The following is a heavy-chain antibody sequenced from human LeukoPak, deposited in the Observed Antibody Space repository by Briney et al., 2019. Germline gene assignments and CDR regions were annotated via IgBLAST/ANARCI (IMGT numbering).Heavy chain of an antibody. CDR2: IKQDGRESQK. Sequence: GGSLRPSCAASGFTFSSYGMSWVRQAPGKGLEGVANIKQDGRESQKYYVDSVKGRFTISRDNAKNSLYLQMNSLRADDTAVYYCARVLGGYSYVYGPDFDYWGQGTLVTVSS. CDR1: GFTFSSYG. CDR3: ARVLGGYSYVYGPDFDY. J-gene: IGHJ4*02. D-gene: IGHD2-21*01. V-gene: IGHV3-7*01.